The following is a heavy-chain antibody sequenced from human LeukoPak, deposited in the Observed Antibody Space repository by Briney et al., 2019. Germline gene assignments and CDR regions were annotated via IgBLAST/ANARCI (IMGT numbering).Heavy chain of an antibody. CDR3: ASVSPDIVVGPDY. Sequence: GGSLRLSCAASGFTFSSYGMHWVRQAPGKGLEWVAFIRYDGSNKYYADSVKGRFTISRDNSKNTLYLQMNSLRAEDTAVYYCASVSPDIVVGPDYWGQGTLVTVSP. V-gene: IGHV3-30*02. CDR1: GFTFSSYG. J-gene: IGHJ4*02. CDR2: IRYDGSNK. D-gene: IGHD2-2*01.